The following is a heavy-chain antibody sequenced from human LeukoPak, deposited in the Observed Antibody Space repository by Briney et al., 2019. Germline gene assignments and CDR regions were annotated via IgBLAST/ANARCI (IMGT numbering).Heavy chain of an antibody. CDR1: GYTFTGYY. Sequence: ASVKVSCKASGYTFTGYYMHWVRQAPGQGLEWMGWINPNSGGTNYAQKFQGRVTMTRDTSISTAYMELSRLRSDDTAVYYCARDTYYDSSGYDYWGQGTLVTASS. V-gene: IGHV1-2*02. J-gene: IGHJ4*02. CDR2: INPNSGGT. CDR3: ARDTYYDSSGYDY. D-gene: IGHD3-22*01.